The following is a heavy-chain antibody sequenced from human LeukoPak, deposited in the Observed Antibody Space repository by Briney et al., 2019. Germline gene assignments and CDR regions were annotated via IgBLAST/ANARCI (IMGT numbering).Heavy chain of an antibody. J-gene: IGHJ3*01. CDR1: GGSFSTYY. CDR3: ARELRYDNSDSGAF. CDR2: IYYTGST. V-gene: IGHV4-59*01. Sequence: ETLSLTCTVSGGSFSTYYWSWIRQPPGKGLEWIGYIYYTGSTNYNPSLKSRVTISVDTSKNQFSLKLSSVTAADTAVYYCARELRYDNSDSGAFWGQGTVVTVSS. D-gene: IGHD3-22*01.